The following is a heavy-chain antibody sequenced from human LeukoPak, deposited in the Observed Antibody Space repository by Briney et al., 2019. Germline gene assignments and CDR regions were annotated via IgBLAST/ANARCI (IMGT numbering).Heavy chain of an antibody. D-gene: IGHD6-13*01. V-gene: IGHV3-11*04. Sequence: GGSLRLSCAASGFTVSSNYMSRVRQAPGKGLEWVSYISSSGSTIYYADSVKGRFTISRDNAKNSLYLQMNSLRAEDTAVYYCARWRRSSSWYRNFDYWGQGTLVTVSS. CDR2: ISSSGSTI. CDR3: ARWRRSSSWYRNFDY. CDR1: GFTVSSNY. J-gene: IGHJ4*02.